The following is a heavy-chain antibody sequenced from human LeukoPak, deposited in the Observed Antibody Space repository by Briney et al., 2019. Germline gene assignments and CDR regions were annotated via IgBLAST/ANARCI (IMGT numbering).Heavy chain of an antibody. Sequence: SETLSLTCTVSGGSVSDYYWSWIRQPPGKGLEWIGYIYYSGSTKYNPSLKSRVTISVDTSKNQFSLKLSSVTAADTAVYYCAGDLTPRAFDPWGQGTLVTVSS. J-gene: IGHJ5*02. CDR3: AGDLTPRAFDP. CDR1: GGSVSDYY. V-gene: IGHV4-59*02. CDR2: IYYSGST.